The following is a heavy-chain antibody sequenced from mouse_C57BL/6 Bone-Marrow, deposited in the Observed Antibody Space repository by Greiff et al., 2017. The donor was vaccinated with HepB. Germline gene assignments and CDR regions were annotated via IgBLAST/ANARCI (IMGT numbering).Heavy chain of an antibody. J-gene: IGHJ3*01. CDR2: ISSGSSTI. CDR1: GFTFSDYG. V-gene: IGHV5-17*01. Sequence: LVESGGGLVKPGGSLKLSCAASGFTFSDYGMHWVRQAPEKGLEWVAYISSGSSTIYYADTVKGRFTISRDNAKNTLFLQMTSLRSEDTAMYYCARPFLYYYGSSWFAYWGQGTLVTVSA. CDR3: ARPFLYYYGSSWFAY. D-gene: IGHD1-1*01.